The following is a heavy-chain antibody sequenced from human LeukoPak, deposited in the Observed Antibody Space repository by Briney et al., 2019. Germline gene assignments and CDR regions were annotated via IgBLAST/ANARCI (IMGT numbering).Heavy chain of an antibody. CDR3: AKSDIVVVPAAQD. D-gene: IGHD2-2*01. J-gene: IGHJ4*02. CDR2: INPNSGGT. V-gene: IGHV1-2*02. CDR1: GYTFTSYD. Sequence: ASVKVSCKASGYTFTSYDINWVRQAPGQGLEWMGWINPNSGGTNYAQKFQGRVTMTRDTSISTAYMELSRLRSDDTAVYYCAKSDIVVVPAAQDWGQGTLVTVSS.